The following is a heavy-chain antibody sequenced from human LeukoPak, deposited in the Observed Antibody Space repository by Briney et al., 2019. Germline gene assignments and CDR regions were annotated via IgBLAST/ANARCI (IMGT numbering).Heavy chain of an antibody. CDR2: LSGSGSTV. J-gene: IGHJ5*01. CDR3: ARDRGNSDPGDWFDS. CDR1: GFTFSDYY. V-gene: IGHV3-11*01. Sequence: GGSLRLSCAASGFTFSDYYMSWIRQAPGKGIEWVSYLSGSGSTVYYAASVRGRFTISRDNAKNSLFLQMNSLRAEDTAVYYCARDRGNSDPGDWFDSWGQGTLVTVSS. D-gene: IGHD4-23*01.